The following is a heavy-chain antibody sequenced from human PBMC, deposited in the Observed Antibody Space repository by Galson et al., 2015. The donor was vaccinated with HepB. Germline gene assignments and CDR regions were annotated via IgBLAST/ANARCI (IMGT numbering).Heavy chain of an antibody. D-gene: IGHD3-3*01. CDR2: ISSSSSYI. J-gene: IGHJ6*03. V-gene: IGHV3-21*06. Sequence: SLRLSCAASGFTFSFHSMSWVRQAPGKGLEWVSSISSSSSYIFYGDSVKGRFTISRDNAKSSLFLKMSGLRADDTAVYYCVRWEPEKRYLEWSPGEHYMDVWGRGTTVTVSS. CDR3: VRWEPEKRYLEWSPGEHYMDV. CDR1: GFTFSFHS.